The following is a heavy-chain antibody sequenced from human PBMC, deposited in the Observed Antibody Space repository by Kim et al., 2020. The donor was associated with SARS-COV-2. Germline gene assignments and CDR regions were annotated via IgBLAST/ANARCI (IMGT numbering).Heavy chain of an antibody. Sequence: ADSVKGQFTISRDKSKTTLYLQMNSLRAEDTAVYYCAKDGLITIYYFDYWGQGTLVTVSS. V-gene: IGHV3-23*01. CDR3: AKDGLITIYYFDY. J-gene: IGHJ4*02. D-gene: IGHD3-10*01.